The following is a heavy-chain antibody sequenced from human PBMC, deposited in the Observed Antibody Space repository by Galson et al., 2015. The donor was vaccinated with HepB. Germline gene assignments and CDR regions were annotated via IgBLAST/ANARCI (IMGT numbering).Heavy chain of an antibody. D-gene: IGHD4/OR15-4a*01. CDR1: GFTFSSYA. J-gene: IGHJ4*02. Sequence: SLRLSCAASGFTFSSYAMHWVRQAPGKGLEWVAVISYDGSNKYYADSVKGRFTISRDNSKNTLYLQMNSLRAEDTAVYYCARDRYPEFFMPNYYFDYWGQGTLVTVSS. V-gene: IGHV3-30-3*01. CDR3: ARDRYPEFFMPNYYFDY. CDR2: ISYDGSNK.